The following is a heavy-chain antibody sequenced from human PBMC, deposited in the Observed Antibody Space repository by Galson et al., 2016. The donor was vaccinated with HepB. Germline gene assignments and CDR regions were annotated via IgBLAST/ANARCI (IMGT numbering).Heavy chain of an antibody. CDR1: GFTFSTYS. CDR2: INDISSHT. D-gene: IGHD3-9*01. Sequence: SLRLSCAASGFTFSTYSMNWVRQAPGKGLEWVSYINDISSHTYYADSVKGRFTISRDNAKKSLYFQMNSLRDEDTAVYYCVTSNGQRLASDAFDMWGQGTMVTVSS. CDR3: VTSNGQRLASDAFDM. J-gene: IGHJ3*02. V-gene: IGHV3-48*02.